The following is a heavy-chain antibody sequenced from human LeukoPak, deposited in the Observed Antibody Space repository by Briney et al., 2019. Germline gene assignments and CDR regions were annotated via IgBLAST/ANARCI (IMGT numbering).Heavy chain of an antibody. V-gene: IGHV1-3*01. CDR2: INAGNGNT. D-gene: IGHD1-14*01. Sequence: ASVTVSCKTSGNTFSSNIINWVGQPPGQRLDWMGWINAGNGNTKYSEKFQGRVTITRDTSASTVYMEMSSLRSEDTAVYYCARERPTTTAFHVWGQGTMVTVS. CDR1: GNTFSSNI. CDR3: ARERPTTTAFHV. J-gene: IGHJ3*01.